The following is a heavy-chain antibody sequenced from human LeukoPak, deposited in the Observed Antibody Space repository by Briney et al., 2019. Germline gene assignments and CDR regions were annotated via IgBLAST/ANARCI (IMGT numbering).Heavy chain of an antibody. V-gene: IGHV3-15*01. CDR3: ASGLERGLAVPGTGGFDY. D-gene: IGHD6-19*01. CDR2: IKSKSHGGTT. J-gene: IGHJ4*02. CDR1: GFTFSNAW. Sequence: NSGGSLRLSCAGSGFTFSNAWMIWVRQAPGKGLEWVGRIKSKSHGGTTDYATPVKDRFTISRDDSKDTVYLLMNSLKTEDTAIYYCASGLERGLAVPGTGGFDYWGPGTLVTVPS.